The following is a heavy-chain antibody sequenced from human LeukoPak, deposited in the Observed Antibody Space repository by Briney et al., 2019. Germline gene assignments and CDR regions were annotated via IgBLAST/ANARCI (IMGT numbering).Heavy chain of an antibody. V-gene: IGHV4-59*12. CDR2: IYYSGST. D-gene: IGHD3-3*01. Sequence: SETLSLTCTVSGDSISSYYWNWIRQPPGRGLEWIGYIYYSGSTNYNPSLKSRVTISVDTSKNQFSLKLSSVTAADTAVYYCAKETSPGFFSEGFDSWGQGTLVTVSS. J-gene: IGHJ4*02. CDR3: AKETSPGFFSEGFDS. CDR1: GDSISSYY.